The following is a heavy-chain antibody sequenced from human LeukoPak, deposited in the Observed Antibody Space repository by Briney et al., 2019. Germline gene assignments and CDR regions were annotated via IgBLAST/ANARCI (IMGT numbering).Heavy chain of an antibody. V-gene: IGHV4-38-2*02. CDR2: IYYSGST. J-gene: IGHJ4*02. CDR3: ARHEGDSGSYYPDY. CDR1: GYSISSGYY. D-gene: IGHD1-26*01. Sequence: PSETLSLTCTVSGYSISSGYYWGWIRQPPGKGLEWIGSIYYSGSTYYNPSLKSRVTISVDTSKNQFSLKLSSVTAADTAVYYCARHEGDSGSYYPDYWGQGTLVTVSS.